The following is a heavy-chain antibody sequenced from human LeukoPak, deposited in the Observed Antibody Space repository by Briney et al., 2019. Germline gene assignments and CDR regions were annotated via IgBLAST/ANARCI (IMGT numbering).Heavy chain of an antibody. CDR3: ARSSGYSSGWYDLYFQH. CDR1: GGSISSGGYS. D-gene: IGHD6-19*01. V-gene: IGHV4-30-2*01. J-gene: IGHJ1*01. Sequence: PSQTLSLTCAVSGGSISSGGYSWSWIRQPPGKGLEWIGYIYHSGSTSYNPSLKSRVTISIDTSKNQFSQKLSSVTAADTAVYYCARSSGYSSGWYDLYFQHWGQGTLVTVSS. CDR2: IYHSGST.